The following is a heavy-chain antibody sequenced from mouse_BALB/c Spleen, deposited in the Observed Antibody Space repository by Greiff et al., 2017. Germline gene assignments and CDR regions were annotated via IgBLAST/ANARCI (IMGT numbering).Heavy chain of an antibody. CDR2: ISSGGST. CDR1: GFTFSSYA. D-gene: IGHD1-1*01. Sequence: EVNVVESGGGLVKPGGSLKLSCAASGFTFSSYAMSWVRQTPEKRLEWVASISSGGSTYYPDSVKGRFTISRDNARNILYLQMSSLRSEDTAMYYCARDYGAYFDYWGQGTTLTVSS. CDR3: ARDYGAYFDY. J-gene: IGHJ2*01. V-gene: IGHV5-6-5*01.